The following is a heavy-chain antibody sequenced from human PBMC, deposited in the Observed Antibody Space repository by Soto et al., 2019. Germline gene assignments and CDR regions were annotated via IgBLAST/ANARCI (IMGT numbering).Heavy chain of an antibody. CDR3: ARLMGDYYYYYYMDV. D-gene: IGHD2-8*01. V-gene: IGHV1-18*01. CDR1: GYTFTSYG. Sequence: ASVKVSCKASGYTFTSYGISWVRQAPGQGLEWMGWISAYNGNTNYAQKLQGRDNMTTDTSTSTAYMELRSLRSDDTAVYYCARLMGDYYYYYYMDVWGKGTTVTVSS. CDR2: ISAYNGNT. J-gene: IGHJ6*03.